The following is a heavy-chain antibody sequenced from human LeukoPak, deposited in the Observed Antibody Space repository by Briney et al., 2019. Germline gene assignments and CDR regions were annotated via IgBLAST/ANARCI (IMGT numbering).Heavy chain of an antibody. V-gene: IGHV4-39*01. J-gene: IGHJ4*02. D-gene: IGHD5-18*01. CDR1: GDSISSSNYY. CDR3: ARSQFGYSYGSFSY. CDR2: IFFSGTA. Sequence: SETLSLTCTVSGDSISSSNYYWGWLRQPPGKGMEWIGSIFFSGTAYYNPSLKSRVTISVDTSKNQFSLKLSSVTAADTALYYCARSQFGYSYGSFSYWGRGTLVTVSS.